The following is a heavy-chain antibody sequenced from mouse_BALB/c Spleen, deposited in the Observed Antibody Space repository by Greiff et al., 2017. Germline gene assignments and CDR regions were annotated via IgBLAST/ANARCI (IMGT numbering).Heavy chain of an antibody. J-gene: IGHJ2*01. D-gene: IGHD1-1*01. CDR3: TRCYYGSSSFDY. CDR1: GYTFTSYW. V-gene: IGHV1-69*02. CDR2: IYPSDSYT. Sequence: QVQLQQPGAELVRPGASVKLSCKASGYTFTSYWINWVKQRPGQGLEWIGNIYPSDSYTNYNQKFKDKATLTVDKSSSTAYMQLSSPTSEDSAVYYCTRCYYGSSSFDYWGQGTTLTVSS.